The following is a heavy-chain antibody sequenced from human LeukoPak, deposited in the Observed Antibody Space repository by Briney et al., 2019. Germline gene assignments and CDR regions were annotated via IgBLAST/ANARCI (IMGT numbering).Heavy chain of an antibody. V-gene: IGHV4-59*08. CDR3: ARSPGYCSGGSCYDYYYYGMDV. Sequence: SETLSLTCTVSGGSISSYYWSWIRQPPGKGLEWIGYIYYSGSTNYNPSLKSRVTISVDTSKNQFSLKLSSVTAADTAVYYCARSPGYCSGGSCYDYYYYGMDVWGQGTTVTVSS. CDR1: GGSISSYY. D-gene: IGHD2-15*01. CDR2: IYYSGST. J-gene: IGHJ6*02.